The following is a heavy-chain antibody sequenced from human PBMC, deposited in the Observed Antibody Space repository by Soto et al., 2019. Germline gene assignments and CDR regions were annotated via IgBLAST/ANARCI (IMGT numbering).Heavy chain of an antibody. CDR2: IIPIFGTA. V-gene: IGHV1-69*01. Sequence: QVQLVQSGAEVKKPGSSVKVSCKASGGTFSSYAISWVRQAPGQGLEWMGGIIPIFGTANYAKKFQGRVTITADESTSTAYMELSSLRSGDTAVYYCARDSIAAAGTPVLPPYYYYGMDVWGQGTTVTVSS. D-gene: IGHD6-13*01. CDR1: GGTFSSYA. J-gene: IGHJ6*02. CDR3: ARDSIAAAGTPVLPPYYYYGMDV.